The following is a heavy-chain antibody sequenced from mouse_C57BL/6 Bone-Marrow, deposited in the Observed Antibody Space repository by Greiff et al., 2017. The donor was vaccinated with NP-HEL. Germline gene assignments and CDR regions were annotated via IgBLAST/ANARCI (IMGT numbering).Heavy chain of an antibody. D-gene: IGHD1-1*01. CDR2: IYPGDGDT. CDR1: GYAFSSSW. CDR3: ARNPTPRYYFDD. V-gene: IGHV1-82*01. Sequence: QVQLKESGPELVKPGASVKISCKASGYAFSSSWMNWVKQRPGKGLEWIGRIYPGDGDTNYNGKFKGKATLTADKSSSTAYMQLSSLTSEDSAVYFCARNPTPRYYFDDWGQGTTLTVSS. J-gene: IGHJ2*01.